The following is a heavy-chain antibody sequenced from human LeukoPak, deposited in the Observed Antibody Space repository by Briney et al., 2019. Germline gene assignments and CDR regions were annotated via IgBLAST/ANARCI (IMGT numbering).Heavy chain of an antibody. CDR2: ISAYNGNT. Sequence: ASVKVSCKASGYTFTSYGISWVRQAPGQGLEWMGWISAYNGNTNYAQKLQGRVTMTTDTSTSTAYMELRSLRSDDTAVYYCARVSTRITMVRGVRRFLDYWGQGTLVTVSS. CDR1: GYTFTSYG. CDR3: ARVSTRITMVRGVRRFLDY. J-gene: IGHJ4*02. V-gene: IGHV1-18*01. D-gene: IGHD3-10*01.